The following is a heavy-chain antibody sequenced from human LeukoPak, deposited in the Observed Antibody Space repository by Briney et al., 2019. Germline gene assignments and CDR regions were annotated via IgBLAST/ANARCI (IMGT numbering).Heavy chain of an antibody. D-gene: IGHD3-22*01. CDR2: IDEDGNEK. Sequence: GSLRLSCAGSGFSFRSFWMSWVRQAPGKGLEWVANIDEDGNEKNYVDFVKGRFTISRDNAKNSLYLQMNSLRVEDTAVYYCAKLFYDSSGYYLSEDYWGQGTLVTVSS. CDR3: AKLFYDSSGYYLSEDY. V-gene: IGHV3-7*01. CDR1: GFSFRSFW. J-gene: IGHJ4*02.